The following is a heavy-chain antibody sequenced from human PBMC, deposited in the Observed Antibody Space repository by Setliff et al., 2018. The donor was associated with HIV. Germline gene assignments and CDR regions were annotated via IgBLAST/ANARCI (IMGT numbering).Heavy chain of an antibody. J-gene: IGHJ5*02. Sequence: LSLTCTVSGASISSYYWSWLRQPPGKGLERLGYIYHSGGVNYNPSLKGRGTISLDTSKNQFSLRLTSVTAADTAVYYCARRGYSGYASGWFGPWGQGTLVTVSS. D-gene: IGHD5-12*01. CDR2: IYHSGGV. V-gene: IGHV4-59*08. CDR1: GASISSYY. CDR3: ARRGYSGYASGWFGP.